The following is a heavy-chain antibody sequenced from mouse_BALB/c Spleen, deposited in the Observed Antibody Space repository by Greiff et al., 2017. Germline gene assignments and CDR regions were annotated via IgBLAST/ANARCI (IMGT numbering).Heavy chain of an antibody. J-gene: IGHJ2*01. D-gene: IGHD2-4*01. CDR2: ILPGSGST. CDR1: GYTFSSYW. CDR3: ARGGVYYDYNFDY. Sequence: QVQLQQSGAELVKPGASVKISCKATGYTFSSYWIEWVKQRPGHGLEWIGEILPGSGSTNYNEKFKGKATFTADTSSNTAYMQLSSLTSEDSAVYYCARGGVYYDYNFDYWGQGTTLTVSS. V-gene: IGHV1-9*01.